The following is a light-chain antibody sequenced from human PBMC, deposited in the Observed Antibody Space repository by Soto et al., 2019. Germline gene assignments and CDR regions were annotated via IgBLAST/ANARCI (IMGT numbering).Light chain of an antibody. CDR1: SSSIGAGYD. Sequence: QSALTQPPSVSGAPGQRVTISCTGSSSSIGAGYDVHWYQQLPGTAPKLLIYGNSNRPSGVPDRFSGSKSGTSASLAITGLQAEDEADYYCQSYDSSLSGSVFGGGTKLTVL. CDR3: QSYDSSLSGSV. J-gene: IGLJ2*01. CDR2: GNS. V-gene: IGLV1-40*01.